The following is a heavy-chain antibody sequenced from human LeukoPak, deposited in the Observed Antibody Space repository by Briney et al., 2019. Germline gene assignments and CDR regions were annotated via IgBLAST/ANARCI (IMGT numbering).Heavy chain of an antibody. V-gene: IGHV4-34*01. Sequence: SETLSLTCAVYGGSFSSYYWSWIRQPPGKGLEWIGEINHSGSTNYNPSLKSRVTISVDTSKNQFSLKLSSVTAADTAVYYCARGRIAVATTLDYWGQGTPVTVSS. CDR2: INHSGST. CDR1: GGSFSSYY. J-gene: IGHJ4*02. D-gene: IGHD6-19*01. CDR3: ARGRIAVATTLDY.